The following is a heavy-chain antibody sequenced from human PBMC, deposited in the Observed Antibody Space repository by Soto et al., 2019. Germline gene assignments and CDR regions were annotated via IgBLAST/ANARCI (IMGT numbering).Heavy chain of an antibody. CDR1: GFSFSSHA. CDR3: VRDGRLQLQGEFFDH. CDR2: ISSTSSYI. D-gene: IGHD2-21*02. V-gene: IGHV3-21*06. Sequence: DVQLVESGGGLVKPGGSLRLSCAASGFSFSSHAMNWVRQAPGRGLEWVSSISSTSSYIHHAASVKGRVTISRDNPKCTLYLQLDGLRIDVTGVYYCVRDGRLQLQGEFFDHWGQGILVTVSS. J-gene: IGHJ5*02.